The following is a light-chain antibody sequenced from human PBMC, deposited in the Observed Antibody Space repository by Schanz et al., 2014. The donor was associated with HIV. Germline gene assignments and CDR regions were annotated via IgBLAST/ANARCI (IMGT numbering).Light chain of an antibody. CDR3: TLSSTNTCV. CDR1: DRDIDTNNF. Sequence: QSALTQPPSASGSPGQSVTISCTGTDRDIDTNNFVSWYQQHPGKAPKLIIHDVSTRPSAVPDRFSGSKSGNTASLTISGLQAEDEAEYFCTLSSTNTCVFGGGTKLTVL. CDR2: DVS. J-gene: IGLJ3*02. V-gene: IGLV2-8*01.